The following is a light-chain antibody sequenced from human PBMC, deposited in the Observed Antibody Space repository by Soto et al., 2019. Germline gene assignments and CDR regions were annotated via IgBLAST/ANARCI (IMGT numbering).Light chain of an antibody. Sequence: DVVMTQTPLSLSVTPGQAASISCKSIQSLLHSDGKTYLYWYLQKSGQPPQLLIYEASNRFSGVPERFTGSGSGRDFTLKISRVEAEDVGVYYCMQSIQLRTFGQGTKVDIK. CDR2: EAS. V-gene: IGKV2D-29*01. J-gene: IGKJ1*01. CDR3: MQSIQLRT. CDR1: QSLLHSDGKTY.